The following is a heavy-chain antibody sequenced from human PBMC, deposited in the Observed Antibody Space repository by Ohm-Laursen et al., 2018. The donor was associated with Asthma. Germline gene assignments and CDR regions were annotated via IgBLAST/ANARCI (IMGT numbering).Heavy chain of an antibody. CDR3: AFCTGGTCYSGVFDF. CDR2: LFYSGNT. J-gene: IGHJ3*01. Sequence: TLSLTCIVSGGSFSTSSRSYWGWIRQPPGKGLEWIGCLFYSGNTHYNPSLQSRITISEDTSKNQVSLEGNSVTAADTAVYFCAFCTGGTCYSGVFDFWGQGSMVTVSS. D-gene: IGHD2-15*01. V-gene: IGHV4-39*01. CDR1: GGSFSTSSRSY.